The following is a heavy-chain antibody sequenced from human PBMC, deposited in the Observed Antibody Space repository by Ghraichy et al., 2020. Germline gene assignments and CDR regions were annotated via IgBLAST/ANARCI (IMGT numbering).Heavy chain of an antibody. CDR2: INHSGST. CDR1: GGSFSGYY. J-gene: IGHJ4*02. D-gene: IGHD3-10*01. CDR3: ARSMTYYYGSGSYYGY. V-gene: IGHV4-34*01. Sequence: SETLSLTCAVYGGSFSGYYWSWIRQPPGKGLEWIGEINHSGSTNYNPSLKSRVTISVDTSKNQFSLKLSSVTAADTAVYYCARSMTYYYGSGSYYGYWGQGTLVTVSS.